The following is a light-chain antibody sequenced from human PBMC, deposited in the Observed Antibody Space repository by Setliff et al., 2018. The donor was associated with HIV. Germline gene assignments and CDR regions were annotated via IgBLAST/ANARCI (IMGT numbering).Light chain of an antibody. CDR3: SSYTSSTPLYV. Sequence: QSVLAQPASVSGSPGQSITISCTGSSSDVGDYNYVSWYQQHPGNAPKLMISDVSNRPSGVSNRFSGSKSGNTASLTISGLQAEDEADYYCSSYTSSTPLYVFGTGTKVTVL. CDR2: DVS. V-gene: IGLV2-14*03. J-gene: IGLJ1*01. CDR1: SSDVGDYNY.